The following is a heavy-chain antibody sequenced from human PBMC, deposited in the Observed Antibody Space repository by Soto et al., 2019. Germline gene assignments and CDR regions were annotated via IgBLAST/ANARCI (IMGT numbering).Heavy chain of an antibody. CDR1: GGSISSSSHY. CDR2: SYYRGNT. V-gene: IGHV4-39*01. CDR3: ATADGFGVVTPFFEY. J-gene: IGHJ4*02. D-gene: IGHD3-3*01. Sequence: QLQLQESGPGLVKPSETLSLTCTVSGGSISSSSHYWGWIRQSPGKHLEWIGSSYYRGNTHYNPSLKPRVTVSVDTSKNQVSLKVYSVTAADTAVYYCATADGFGVVTPFFEYWGQGTLVTVSS.